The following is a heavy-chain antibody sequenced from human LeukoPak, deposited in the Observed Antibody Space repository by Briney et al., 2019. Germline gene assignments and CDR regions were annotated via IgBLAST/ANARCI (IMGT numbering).Heavy chain of an antibody. J-gene: IGHJ4*02. CDR2: IKEDGSDK. CDR1: GFTFNNYW. CDR3: ARDTYRFDDY. Sequence: PGGSLRLSCAASGFTFNNYWMSWVRQAPGKGLEWVASIKEDGSDKYYVDSVKGRFTISRDNAKNSLYLQMDSLRADDTAVYYCARDTYRFDDYWGQGTLVTVSS. V-gene: IGHV3-7*01.